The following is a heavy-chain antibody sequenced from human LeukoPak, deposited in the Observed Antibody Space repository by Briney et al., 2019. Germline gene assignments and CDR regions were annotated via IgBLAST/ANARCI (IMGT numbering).Heavy chain of an antibody. CDR2: IYYSGST. J-gene: IGHJ6*03. Sequence: SETLSLTCTVSGGSISSSSYYWGWIRQPPGKGLEWIGSIYYSGSTYYNPSLKSRVTISVDTSKNQFSLKLSSVTAADTAVYYCARQPVLRFLEWLSHPEVYYYYMDVWGKGTTVTVSS. D-gene: IGHD3-3*01. CDR3: ARQPVLRFLEWLSHPEVYYYYMDV. V-gene: IGHV4-39*01. CDR1: GGSISSSSYY.